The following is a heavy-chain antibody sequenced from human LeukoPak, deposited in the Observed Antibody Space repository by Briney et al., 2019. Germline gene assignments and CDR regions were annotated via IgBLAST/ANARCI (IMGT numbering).Heavy chain of an antibody. V-gene: IGHV1-69*05. J-gene: IGHJ6*03. CDR3: ARGPLHQSGFWNMDV. CDR2: IIPMFGTT. CDR1: GGTFSSYA. Sequence: SVKVSCKASGGTFSSYAISWVRQAPGQGLEWMGGIIPMFGTTNYAQKFQGRVTITTDESTSTAHMELSSLRSEDTAVYYCARGPLHQSGFWNMDVWGKGTTVTVSS. D-gene: IGHD3-3*01.